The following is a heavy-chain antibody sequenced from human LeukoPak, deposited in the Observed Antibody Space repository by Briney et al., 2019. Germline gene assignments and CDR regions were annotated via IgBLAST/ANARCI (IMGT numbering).Heavy chain of an antibody. CDR3: ATDRYYYDSSGYSY. V-gene: IGHV1-24*01. J-gene: IGHJ4*02. D-gene: IGHD3-22*01. Sequence: ASVKVSCEVSGYTLTELSMHWVRQAPGKGLEWMGGFDPEDGETIYAQKFQGRVTMTEDTSTDTAYMELSSLRSEDTAAYYCATDRYYYDSSGYSYWGQGTLVTVSS. CDR1: GYTLTELS. CDR2: FDPEDGET.